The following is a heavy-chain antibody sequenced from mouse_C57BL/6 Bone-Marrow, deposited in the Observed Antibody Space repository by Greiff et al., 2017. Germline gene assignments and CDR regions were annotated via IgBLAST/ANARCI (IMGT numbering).Heavy chain of an antibody. Sequence: VQLKESGGDLVKPGGSLKLSCAASGFTFSSYGMSWVRQTPAKRLEWVATISSGGSYTYYPDRVKGRFPISRDNAKNTLYLQMSSLTSEDTAVYYCAGLLRSGRFAYWGQGTLVTVSA. CDR3: AGLLRSGRFAY. V-gene: IGHV5-6*01. D-gene: IGHD1-1*01. J-gene: IGHJ3*01. CDR2: ISSGGSYT. CDR1: GFTFSSYG.